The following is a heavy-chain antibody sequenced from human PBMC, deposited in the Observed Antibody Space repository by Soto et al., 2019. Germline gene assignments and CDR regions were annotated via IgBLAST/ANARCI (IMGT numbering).Heavy chain of an antibody. CDR2: INAGNGNT. D-gene: IGHD6-13*01. CDR1: GYTFTSYA. CDR3: ARGPGYSSTQPLDY. Sequence: ASVKVSCKASGYTFTSYAMHWVLQAPGQRLEWMGWINAGNGNTKYSQKFQGRVTITRDTSASTAYMELSSLRSEDTAVYYCARGPGYSSTQPLDYWGQGTLVTVSS. V-gene: IGHV1-3*01. J-gene: IGHJ4*02.